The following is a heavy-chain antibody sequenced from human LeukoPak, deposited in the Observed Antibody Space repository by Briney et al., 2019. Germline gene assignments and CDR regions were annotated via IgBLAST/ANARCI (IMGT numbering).Heavy chain of an antibody. D-gene: IGHD1-26*01. CDR3: AKALDPSYYGWYFDY. Sequence: GSLRLSCAASGFTFSSCAMSWVRQAPGKGLEWVSAISGSAGSTSSADSVKGRFTISRDNSKNTLYLQMNSLRAEDTAVYYCAKALDPSYYGWYFDYWGQGTLVTVSS. V-gene: IGHV3-23*01. CDR2: ISGSAGST. J-gene: IGHJ4*02. CDR1: GFTFSSCA.